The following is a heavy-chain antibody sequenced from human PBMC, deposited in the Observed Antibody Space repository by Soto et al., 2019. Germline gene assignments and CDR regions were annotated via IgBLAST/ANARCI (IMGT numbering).Heavy chain of an antibody. Sequence: QVQLVQSGAEVKKPGASVKVSCKASGYTFTSYDINWVRQATGQGLEWMGWMKPNSGNTGYAQKFQGRVTMTRNTSISTAYMELSSLRSEDTAVYCCARYGYCSGGSCYAGWATYYYYYYMDVWGKGTTVTVSS. CDR3: ARYGYCSGGSCYAGWATYYYYYYMDV. D-gene: IGHD2-15*01. CDR1: GYTFTSYD. V-gene: IGHV1-8*01. J-gene: IGHJ6*03. CDR2: MKPNSGNT.